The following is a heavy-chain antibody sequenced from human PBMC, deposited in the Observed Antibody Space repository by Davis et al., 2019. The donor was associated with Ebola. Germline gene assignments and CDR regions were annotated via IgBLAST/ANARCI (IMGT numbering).Heavy chain of an antibody. CDR1: GFTFSNYN. CDR2: ISSSGTYR. J-gene: IGHJ4*02. Sequence: GESLKIPCAASGFTFSNYNINWVRQAPGKGLEWVSSISSSGTYREYADSVKGRFTISRDNSKNSVYLQMNSLRAEDTAVYYCANTKAYSNGFEDWGQGTAVTVSS. D-gene: IGHD6-25*01. CDR3: ANTKAYSNGFED. V-gene: IGHV3-21*01.